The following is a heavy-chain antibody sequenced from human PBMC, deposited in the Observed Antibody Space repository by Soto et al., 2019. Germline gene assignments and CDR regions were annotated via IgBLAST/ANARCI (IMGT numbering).Heavy chain of an antibody. CDR2: INSDGSST. V-gene: IGHV3-74*01. D-gene: IGHD3-16*02. J-gene: IGHJ4*02. CDR1: GFTFSSYW. CDR3: ERRQVYDYVWASYRYNGTDFDY. Sequence: EVQLVESGGGLVQPGGSLRLSCAASGFTFSSYWMHWVRQAPGTGLVWVSRINSDGSSTSYADSVKGRFTIYRDNAKNTRYLQMNSLSAEGTAVYYCERRQVYDYVWASYRYNGTDFDYWGQGTLVTVSS.